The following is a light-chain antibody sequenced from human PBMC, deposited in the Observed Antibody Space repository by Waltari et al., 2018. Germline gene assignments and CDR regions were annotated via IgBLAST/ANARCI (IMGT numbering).Light chain of an antibody. CDR2: DVS. Sequence: QSALTQPASVSGSPGQSITISCTGTSSDVGDYNYVSWYQQHPGKAPKYIIYDVSYRPSGVSNRFSGSKSGNTASLTISGLQVEDEADYYCSSYTTTGTLVFATGTKVTVL. CDR3: SSYTTTGTLV. J-gene: IGLJ1*01. CDR1: SSDVGDYNY. V-gene: IGLV2-14*03.